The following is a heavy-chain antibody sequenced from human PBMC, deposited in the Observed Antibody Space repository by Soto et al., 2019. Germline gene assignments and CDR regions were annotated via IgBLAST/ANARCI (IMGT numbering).Heavy chain of an antibody. J-gene: IGHJ3*01. CDR1: GDSVSSDITS. CDR2: TYYRSKWFH. Sequence: SQTLSLTCAISGDSVSSDITSWNWIRQSPSRGLEWLGRTYYRSKWFHDYAASVKSRITINPDTSKNQFSLELNSMTPEDTAVYFCARGNALDVWGQGTVVTVSS. D-gene: IGHD3-10*01. CDR3: ARGNALDV. V-gene: IGHV6-1*01.